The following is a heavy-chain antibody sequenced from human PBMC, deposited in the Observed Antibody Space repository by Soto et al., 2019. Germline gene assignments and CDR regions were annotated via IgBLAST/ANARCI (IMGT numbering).Heavy chain of an antibody. CDR2: IYYSGST. CDR1: GGSISSYY. Sequence: LSLTCTVPGGSISSYYWSWIRQPPGKGLEWIGYIYYSGSTNYNPSLKSRVTISVDTSKNQFSLKLSSVTAADTAVYYCARRYGPGFDYWGQGTLVTVSS. D-gene: IGHD4-17*01. J-gene: IGHJ4*02. CDR3: ARRYGPGFDY. V-gene: IGHV4-59*08.